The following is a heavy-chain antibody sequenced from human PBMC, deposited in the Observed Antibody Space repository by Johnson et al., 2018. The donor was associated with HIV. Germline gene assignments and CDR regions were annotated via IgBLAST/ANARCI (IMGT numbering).Heavy chain of an antibody. CDR1: GFTFSSFA. Sequence: QVQLVESGGGVVQPGTSLRLSCAASGFTFSSFAMHWVRQAPGKGLEWMAFISYDGSNKYFADSVKGRFTISKDNSKNTLYLQMNSLRAEDTAVYYCARHWAAAGRDAFDMRGRGTMVTVSS. J-gene: IGHJ3*02. CDR3: ARHWAAAGRDAFDM. D-gene: IGHD6-13*01. V-gene: IGHV3-30*04. CDR2: ISYDGSNK.